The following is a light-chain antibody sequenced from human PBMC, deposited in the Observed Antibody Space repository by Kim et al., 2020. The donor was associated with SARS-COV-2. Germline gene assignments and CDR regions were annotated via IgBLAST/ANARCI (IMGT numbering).Light chain of an antibody. V-gene: IGKV1-39*01. CDR3: QQSYSTPPVT. Sequence: SVGDRVTITCRASQPISNYLNWYQQKPGKAPNLLIFAASSLHTAVPSRFSGSGSGTDFTLTISNLQLEDFATYYCQQSYSTPPVTFGQGTRLEIK. J-gene: IGKJ5*01. CDR2: AAS. CDR1: QPISNY.